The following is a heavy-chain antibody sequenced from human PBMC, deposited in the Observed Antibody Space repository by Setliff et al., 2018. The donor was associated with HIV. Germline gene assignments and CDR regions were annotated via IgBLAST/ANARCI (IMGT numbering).Heavy chain of an antibody. Sequence: SETLSLTCIVSGGSIITSDDYWGWIRQPPGKGLEWIGSFYYGGNTYYNPSLKSRVTISADTSKNQFSLKLSSVTAADTAVYYCASPASGGSSGQYHYWGQGTLVTVSS. D-gene: IGHD6-19*01. CDR1: GGSIITSDDY. V-gene: IGHV4-39*01. J-gene: IGHJ4*02. CDR2: FYYGGNT. CDR3: ASPASGGSSGQYHY.